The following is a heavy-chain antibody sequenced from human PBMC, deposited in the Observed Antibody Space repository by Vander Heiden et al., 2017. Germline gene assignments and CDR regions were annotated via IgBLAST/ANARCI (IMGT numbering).Heavy chain of an antibody. Sequence: QVQLVQSGAEVKKPGASVKVSCKASGYTFTSYDINWVRQATGQGLEWMGWMNHNSGNTGYAQKFQGRVTMTRNTSISTAYMELSSLRSEDTAVYYCARVAGDYYDSSGYLHYFDYWGQGTLVTVSS. CDR2: MNHNSGNT. D-gene: IGHD3-22*01. V-gene: IGHV1-8*01. CDR3: ARVAGDYYDSSGYLHYFDY. J-gene: IGHJ4*02. CDR1: GYTFTSYD.